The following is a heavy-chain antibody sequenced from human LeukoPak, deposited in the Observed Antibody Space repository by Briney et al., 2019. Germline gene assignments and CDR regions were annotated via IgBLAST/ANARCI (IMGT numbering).Heavy chain of an antibody. CDR2: ISYDGSNK. V-gene: IGHV3-30-3*01. Sequence: GGSLRLSCAASGFIFSGSAMNWVRQAPGKGLEWVAVISYDGSNKYYADSVKGRFTISRDNSKNTLYLQMNSLRAEDTAVYYCAKSGSYDYWGQGTLVTVSS. D-gene: IGHD1-26*01. CDR3: AKSGSYDY. CDR1: GFIFSGSA. J-gene: IGHJ4*02.